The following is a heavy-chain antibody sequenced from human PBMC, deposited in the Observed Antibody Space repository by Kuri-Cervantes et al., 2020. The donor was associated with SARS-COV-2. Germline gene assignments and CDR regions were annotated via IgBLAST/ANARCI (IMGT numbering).Heavy chain of an antibody. V-gene: IGHV3-7*03. J-gene: IGHJ5*02. CDR3: ARARGYCTNGVCYLWFDP. CDR2: IKQDGSEK. D-gene: IGHD2-8*01. CDR1: GFTFSSYW. Sequence: GGSLRLSCAASGFTFSSYWMSWVRQAPGKGLEWVANIKQDGSEKYYVDSVKGRFTISRDNAKNSLYLQMNSLRAEDTAVYYCARARGYCTNGVCYLWFDPWGQGTLVTAPQ.